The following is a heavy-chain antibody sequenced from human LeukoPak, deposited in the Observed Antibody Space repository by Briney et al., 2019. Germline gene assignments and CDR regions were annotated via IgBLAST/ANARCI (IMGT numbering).Heavy chain of an antibody. CDR1: GGSISSYY. Sequence: SETLSLTCTVSGGSISSYYWSWIRQPPGKGLEWIGYIYYSGSTNYNPSLKSRVTVSVDTSKNQFSLKLSSVTAADTAVYYCAGSSIAVAGLDYWGQGTLVTVSS. CDR3: AGSSIAVAGLDY. J-gene: IGHJ4*02. CDR2: IYYSGST. D-gene: IGHD6-19*01. V-gene: IGHV4-59*01.